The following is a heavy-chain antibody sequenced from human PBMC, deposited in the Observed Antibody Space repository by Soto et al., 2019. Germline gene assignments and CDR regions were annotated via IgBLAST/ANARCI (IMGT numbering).Heavy chain of an antibody. CDR2: IYHSGST. CDR3: ARGGKYYYDSSGYSWFDP. V-gene: IGHV4-30-2*01. CDR1: GGPITGGGYS. D-gene: IGHD3-22*01. J-gene: IGHJ5*02. Sequence: SETLSLTCAVSGGPITGGGYSWGWIRRPPGKALEWIGYIYHSGSTYYNPSLKSRVTISVDRSKNQFSLKLSSVTAADTAVYYCARGGKYYYDSSGYSWFDPWGQGTLVTVSS.